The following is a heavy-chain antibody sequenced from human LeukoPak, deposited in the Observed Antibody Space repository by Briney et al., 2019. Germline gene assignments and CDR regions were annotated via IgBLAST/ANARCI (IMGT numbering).Heavy chain of an antibody. CDR1: GGSIDGYY. CDR3: ARVSSSSGYYFDY. Sequence: PSETLSLTCTVSGGSIDGYYWNWILQPAGRGLEWIGRIYSKGSTNSNPSLRSRITMSVDTSKSQFSLKVSSVTAADTAVYYCARVSSSSGYYFDYWGQGTLVTVSS. V-gene: IGHV4-4*07. J-gene: IGHJ4*02. CDR2: IYSKGST. D-gene: IGHD6-19*01.